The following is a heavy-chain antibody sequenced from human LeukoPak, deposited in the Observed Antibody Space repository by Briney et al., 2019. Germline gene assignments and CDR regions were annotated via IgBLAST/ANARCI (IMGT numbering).Heavy chain of an antibody. CDR3: ARVNSGYFGSDY. CDR2: INPSGGST. J-gene: IGHJ4*02. D-gene: IGHD3-22*01. V-gene: IGHV1-46*01. CDR1: GYTFTSYY. Sequence: GSVKVSCKASGYTFTSYYMHWVRQAPGQGLEWMGIINPSGGSTSYAQKFQGRVTMTTDTSTSTAYMELRSLRSDDTAVYYCARVNSGYFGSDYWGQGTLVTVSS.